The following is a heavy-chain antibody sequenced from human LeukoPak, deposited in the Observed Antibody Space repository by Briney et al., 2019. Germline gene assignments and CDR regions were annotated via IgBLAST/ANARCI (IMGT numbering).Heavy chain of an antibody. J-gene: IGHJ5*02. CDR3: ARSDKRNWFDP. CDR1: GYTFTRYY. CDR2: INPNNGGT. V-gene: IGHV1-2*02. Sequence: ASVKVSCKASGYTFTRYYIHWVRQAPGQGLEWMGWINPNNGGTNYAQKFQGRVTMTRDTSISTAYMELSRLRSDDTDVYYGARSDKRNWFDPWGQGTLVTVSS. D-gene: IGHD3-9*01.